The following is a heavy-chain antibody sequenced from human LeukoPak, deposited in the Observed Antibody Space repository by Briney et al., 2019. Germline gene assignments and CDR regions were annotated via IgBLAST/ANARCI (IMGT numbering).Heavy chain of an antibody. J-gene: IGHJ4*02. CDR3: ARTSNYYDSSEDY. V-gene: IGHV1-18*01. CDR2: ISAYNGNT. Sequence: ASVKVSCKASGYTFTSYGISWVRQAPGQGLEWMGWISAYNGNTNYAQKLQGRVTMTTDTSTSTAYIELRSLRSDDTAVYYCARTSNYYDSSEDYWGQGTLVTVSS. CDR1: GYTFTSYG. D-gene: IGHD3-22*01.